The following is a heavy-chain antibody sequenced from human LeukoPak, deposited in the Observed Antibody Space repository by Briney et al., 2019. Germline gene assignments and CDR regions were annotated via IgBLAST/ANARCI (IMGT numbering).Heavy chain of an antibody. V-gene: IGHV4-34*01. Sequence: SETLSLTCAVYGGSFSGYYWSWIRQPPGKGLEWIGEINHSGSTNYNPSLKSRVTISVDTSKNQFSLKLSSVTAADTAVYYCARFAVAGTQYCYYYYMDVWGKGTTVTVSS. CDR1: GGSFSGYY. J-gene: IGHJ6*03. D-gene: IGHD6-19*01. CDR3: ARFAVAGTQYCYYYYMDV. CDR2: INHSGST.